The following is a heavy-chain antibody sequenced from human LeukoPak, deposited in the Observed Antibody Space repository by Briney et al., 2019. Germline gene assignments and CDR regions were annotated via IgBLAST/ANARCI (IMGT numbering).Heavy chain of an antibody. V-gene: IGHV4-30-2*01. CDR1: GGSISSGGYS. J-gene: IGHJ3*02. D-gene: IGHD3-10*01. CDR3: ARGPTYYYGSGFDI. CDR2: IYHSGST. Sequence: PSETLSLTCAVSGGSISSGGYSWSWIRQPPGKGLEWIGYIYHSGSTYYNPSLKSRVTISVDRSKNQFSLKLSSVTAADTAVYYCARGPTYYYGSGFDIWGQGTMVTVSS.